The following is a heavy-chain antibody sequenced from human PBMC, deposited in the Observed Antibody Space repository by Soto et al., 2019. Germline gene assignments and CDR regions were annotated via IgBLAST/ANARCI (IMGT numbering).Heavy chain of an antibody. V-gene: IGHV1-3*01. Sequence: QVQVLQSGAEVKKPGASVKVSCKASEYTFTSYTMHWVRQAPGQRLEWMGWINGGNGNTKYSQKFQGRVTITRDTSASTAYMELSSLRSDDTAVYYCARELQGLYYVDYLGQGTLVTVSS. CDR3: ARELQGLYYVDY. CDR2: INGGNGNT. CDR1: EYTFTSYT. J-gene: IGHJ4*02. D-gene: IGHD4-4*01.